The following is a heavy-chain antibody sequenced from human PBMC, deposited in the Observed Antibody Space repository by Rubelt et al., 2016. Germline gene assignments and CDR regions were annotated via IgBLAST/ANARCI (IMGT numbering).Heavy chain of an antibody. V-gene: IGHV4-39*07. J-gene: IGHJ2*01. CDR3: ARDPTPMAPFNWCFDL. Sequence: QLQLQESGPGLLKASETLSLTCTVSGDSISSSSYYWGWIRQPPGNGLEWIGNIYYSGSTSYNPSLRSRVTISVDTSKTQFSLKLSSVTAADTAVYHCARDPTPMAPFNWCFDLWGRGTLVTVSS. CDR1: GDSISSSSYY. CDR2: IYYSGST. D-gene: IGHD5-18*01.